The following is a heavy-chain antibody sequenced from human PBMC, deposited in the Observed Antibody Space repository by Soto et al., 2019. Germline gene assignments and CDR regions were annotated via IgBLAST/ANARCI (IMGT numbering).Heavy chain of an antibody. CDR1: GFTFNTYG. V-gene: IGHV3-33*08. D-gene: IGHD2-15*01. CDR3: ARADCTGAYCYSWPFNYGVDV. J-gene: IGHJ6*02. Sequence: QVQLVESGGGVVQPGGSLRLSCTTSGFTFNTYGMHWVRQAPGKGLEWVAIIWYDGSNKYYADSVKGRFTISRDNSKNTLYLPMTSLRAEDTAVYYCARADCTGAYCYSWPFNYGVDVWGQGTTVTVSS. CDR2: IWYDGSNK.